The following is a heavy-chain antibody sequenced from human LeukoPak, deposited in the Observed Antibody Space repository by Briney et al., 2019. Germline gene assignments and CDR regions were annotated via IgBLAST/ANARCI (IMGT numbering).Heavy chain of an antibody. J-gene: IGHJ5*02. CDR1: GFTLSSYA. CDR3: ARDPIYGDLNWFDP. CDR2: IKQDGSEK. D-gene: IGHD4-17*01. Sequence: GGSLRLSCAASGFTLSSYAMSWVRQAPGKGLEWVANIKQDGSEKYYVDSVKGRFTISRDNAKNSLYLQMNSLRAEDTAVYYCARDPIYGDLNWFDPWGQGTLVTVSS. V-gene: IGHV3-7*01.